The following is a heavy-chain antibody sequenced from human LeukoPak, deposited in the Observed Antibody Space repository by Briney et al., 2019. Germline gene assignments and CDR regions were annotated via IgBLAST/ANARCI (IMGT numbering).Heavy chain of an antibody. CDR1: GGSFSGYY. D-gene: IGHD2-2*01. V-gene: IGHV4-34*01. CDR2: INHSGST. CDR3: ARSPVVVPAAIHWFDP. Sequence: SETLSLTCAVYGGSFSGYYWNWIRQPPGKGLEWIGEINHSGSTNYNPSLKSRVTISVDTSKNQFSLKLSSVTAADTAVYYCARSPVVVPAAIHWFDPWGQGTLVTVSS. J-gene: IGHJ5*02.